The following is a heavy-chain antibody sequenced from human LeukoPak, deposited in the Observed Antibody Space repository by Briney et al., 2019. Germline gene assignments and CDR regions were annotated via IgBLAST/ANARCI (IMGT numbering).Heavy chain of an antibody. Sequence: ASVKVSCKASGYTFTSYGISWVRQAPGQGLEWMGWISAYNGNTNYAQKLQGRVTTTTDTSTSTAYMELRSLRSDDTAVYYCARDPTLQYYDILTGYYREYYFDYWGQGTLVTVSS. J-gene: IGHJ4*02. CDR3: ARDPTLQYYDILTGYYREYYFDY. CDR1: GYTFTSYG. CDR2: ISAYNGNT. D-gene: IGHD3-9*01. V-gene: IGHV1-18*01.